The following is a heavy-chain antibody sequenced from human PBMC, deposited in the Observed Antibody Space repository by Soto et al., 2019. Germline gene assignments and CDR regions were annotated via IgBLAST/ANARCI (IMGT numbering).Heavy chain of an antibody. Sequence: ASVKVSCKASGGTFSSYAISWVRQAPGQGLEWMGGIIPIFGTADYAQKFQGRVTITADESTSTAYMELSSLRSEDTAVYYCARYVATFRYYYYGMDVWGQGTTVTVSS. D-gene: IGHD5-12*01. V-gene: IGHV1-69*13. CDR3: ARYVATFRYYYYGMDV. CDR2: IIPIFGTA. CDR1: GGTFSSYA. J-gene: IGHJ6*02.